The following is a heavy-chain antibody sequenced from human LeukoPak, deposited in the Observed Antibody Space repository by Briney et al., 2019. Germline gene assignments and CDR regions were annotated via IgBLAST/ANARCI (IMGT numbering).Heavy chain of an antibody. CDR1: GFTFTSHA. D-gene: IGHD2-2*01. J-gene: IGHJ5*02. Sequence: GGSLRLSCAASGFTFTSHAMSWVRQAPGKGLEWVSGISGSGGSAYSADSVRGRFTISRDNAKNSLYLQMNSLRAEDTAVYYCARPDCSSTSCSFDPWGQGTLVTVSS. CDR3: ARPDCSSTSCSFDP. CDR2: ISGSGGSA. V-gene: IGHV3-23*01.